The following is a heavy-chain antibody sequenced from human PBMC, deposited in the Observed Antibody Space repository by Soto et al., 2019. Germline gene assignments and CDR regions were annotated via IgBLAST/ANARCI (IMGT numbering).Heavy chain of an antibody. CDR2: INPGAGST. J-gene: IGHJ4*02. V-gene: IGHV1-46*03. CDR3: ARVTVNNVLAGPFDY. D-gene: IGHD3-9*01. CDR1: GYTFTSYF. Sequence: QVQLVQSGAEVKKPGASVKVSCKASGYTFTSYFLHWVRQAPGQGLEWMGIINPGAGSTTYAQNFQGKVTMTSDTSTSTVFMELSSLRSDDTAVYYFARVTVNNVLAGPFDYWGQGTLVTVSS.